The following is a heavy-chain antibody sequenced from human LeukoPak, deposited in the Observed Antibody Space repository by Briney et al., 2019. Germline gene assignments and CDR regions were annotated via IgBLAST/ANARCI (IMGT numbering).Heavy chain of an antibody. CDR1: GFTFSSYA. Sequence: GGSLRLSCAASGFTFSSYAMSWVRQAPGKGLEWVSFISGSGDSTYYADSVKGRFTISRDNSKKTVSLQMNNLRAEDTAVYYCAKPPSIASRANYWGQGTLVTVSS. CDR2: ISGSGDST. CDR3: AKPPSIASRANY. J-gene: IGHJ4*02. D-gene: IGHD6-6*01. V-gene: IGHV3-23*01.